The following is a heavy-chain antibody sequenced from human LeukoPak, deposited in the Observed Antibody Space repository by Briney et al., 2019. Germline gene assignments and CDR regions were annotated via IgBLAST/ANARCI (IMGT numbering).Heavy chain of an antibody. D-gene: IGHD2-21*01. CDR3: AKAPVTTCRGAYCYPFDY. V-gene: IGHV3-23*01. CDR2: LSGDGGYT. CDR1: GFTFSTYA. Sequence: PGGSLRLSCAASGFTFSTYAMGWVRQAPGRGLEWVSVLSGDGGYTNYADSVKGRFTISRDNSKNTLYLQMNRLRPEDAAVYYCAKAPVTTCRGAYCYPFDYWGQGTLVTVSS. J-gene: IGHJ4*02.